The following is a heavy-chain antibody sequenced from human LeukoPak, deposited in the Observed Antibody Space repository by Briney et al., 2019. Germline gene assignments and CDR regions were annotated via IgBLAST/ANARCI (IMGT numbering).Heavy chain of an antibody. D-gene: IGHD4-17*01. CDR1: GYTFTSYD. CDR3: ARWDYGDYYFDY. J-gene: IGHJ4*02. Sequence: ASVKISCKASGYTFTSYDINWVRQATGQGLEWMGWMNPNSGNTGYAQNFQGSVTMTRNISTATAYMELRSLRSDDTAVYYCARWDYGDYYFDYWGQGTLVTVSS. V-gene: IGHV1-8*01. CDR2: MNPNSGNT.